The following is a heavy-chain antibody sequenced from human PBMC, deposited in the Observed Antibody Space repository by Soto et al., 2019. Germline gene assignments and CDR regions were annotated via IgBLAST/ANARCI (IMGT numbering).Heavy chain of an antibody. J-gene: IGHJ6*02. V-gene: IGHV3-23*01. CDR1: GLTFSSYG. CDR3: AKGLNFYYYDGVDV. D-gene: IGHD2-21*02. CDR2: ISGSADRT. Sequence: GGSLRLSCAASGLTFSSYGMSWVRQAPGKGLEWVSSISGSADRTFYADSVKGRFTISRDNSKNTLYLEMNSLGAEDTAVYYCAKGLNFYYYDGVDVWGQGTTVTVSS.